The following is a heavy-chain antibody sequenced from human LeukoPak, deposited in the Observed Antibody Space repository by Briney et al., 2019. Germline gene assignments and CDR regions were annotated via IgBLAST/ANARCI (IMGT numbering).Heavy chain of an antibody. CDR2: INSDGSST. V-gene: IGHV3-74*01. CDR1: GFTFSSYW. Sequence: GGSLRLSCAASGFTFSSYWMHWVRQAPGKGLEWVSRINSDGSSTNYADSVKGRFTISRDNAKNTLYLQMNSLRAEDTAVYYCRYYDSSGSQTDYWGQGTLVTVSS. D-gene: IGHD3-22*01. CDR3: RYYDSSGSQTDY. J-gene: IGHJ4*02.